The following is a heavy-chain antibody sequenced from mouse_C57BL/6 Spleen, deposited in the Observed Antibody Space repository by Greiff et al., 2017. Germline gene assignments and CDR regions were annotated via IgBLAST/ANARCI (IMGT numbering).Heavy chain of an antibody. CDR2: IYPGDGDT. J-gene: IGHJ3*01. D-gene: IGHD2-1*01. CDR1: GYAFSSSW. V-gene: IGHV1-82*01. Sequence: VKLQESGPELVKPGASVKISCKASGYAFSSSWMNWVKQRPGKGLEWIGRIYPGDGDTNYNGKFKGKATLTADKSSSTAYMQLSSLTSEDSAVYFCNYGNYHTSWFAYWGQGTLVTVSA. CDR3: NYGNYHTSWFAY.